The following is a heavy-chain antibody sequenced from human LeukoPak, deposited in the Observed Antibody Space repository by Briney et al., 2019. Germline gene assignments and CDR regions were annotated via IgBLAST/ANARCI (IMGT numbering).Heavy chain of an antibody. CDR3: AKTAYSSPLPPLFDP. Sequence: GGSLRLSCAASGFTFSSYAMSWVRQALGKGLEWVSAISGSGGSTYYADSVKGRFTISRDNSKNTLYLQMNSLRAEDTAVYYCAKTAYSSPLPPLFDPWGQGTLVTVSS. CDR1: GFTFSSYA. J-gene: IGHJ5*02. D-gene: IGHD6-13*01. CDR2: ISGSGGST. V-gene: IGHV3-23*01.